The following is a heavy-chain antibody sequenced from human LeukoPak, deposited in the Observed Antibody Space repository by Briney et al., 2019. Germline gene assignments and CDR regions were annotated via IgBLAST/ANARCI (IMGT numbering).Heavy chain of an antibody. Sequence: GGSLRLSCAASGFTFDNYAMSWVRQAPGKGLEWVSGISGSGGTTNYADSVKGRLTISRDNSKNTLSLQMNSLRADDTAVYYCAKGYSSGWYYFDYWGQGTLVTVSS. J-gene: IGHJ4*02. CDR1: GFTFDNYA. CDR2: ISGSGGTT. V-gene: IGHV3-23*01. D-gene: IGHD6-19*01. CDR3: AKGYSSGWYYFDY.